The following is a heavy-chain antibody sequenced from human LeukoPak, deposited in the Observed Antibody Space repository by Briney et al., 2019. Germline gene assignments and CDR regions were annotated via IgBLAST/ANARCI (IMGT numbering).Heavy chain of an antibody. CDR1: GFSVSDHY. D-gene: IGHD2/OR15-2a*01. CDR3: ARGAMSTFARFDS. V-gene: IGHV3-53*01. J-gene: IGHJ4*02. Sequence: PGGSLRLSCVVSGFSVSDHYMSWVRQAPGKGLQWLSVLFADDLTYYEDSIKGRFTISRDRSQNTLYLQMKSLRAEDTAVYYCARGAMSTFARFDSWGQGTLVSVSS. CDR2: LFADDLT.